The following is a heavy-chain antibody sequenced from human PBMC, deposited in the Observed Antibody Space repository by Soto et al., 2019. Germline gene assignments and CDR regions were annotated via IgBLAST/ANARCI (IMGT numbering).Heavy chain of an antibody. CDR2: ISYDGSSQ. V-gene: IGHV3-30-3*01. J-gene: IGHJ4*02. D-gene: IGHD1-20*01. CDR1: GYNFSNYA. CDR3: ARVLVPITGIVRILDY. Sequence: QVQLVESGGGVVQPGRSLRLSCEASGYNFSNYAMHWVRQAPGKGLEWVAVISYDGSSQNHADSVKGRFTISRDNSKNILYLQMNSLRADDTAVYYCARVLVPITGIVRILDYWGQGALVTVSS.